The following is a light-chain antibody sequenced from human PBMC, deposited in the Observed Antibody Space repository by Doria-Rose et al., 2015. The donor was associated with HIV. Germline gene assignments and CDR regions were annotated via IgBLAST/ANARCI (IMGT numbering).Light chain of an antibody. J-gene: IGKJ1*01. CDR2: DGS. Sequence: EIVMTQSPGTLSLSPGEGATLSCRASQRFSSTYLAWYQQKPGQAPSLLIYDGSTRATGIPDRFSASGSGTDFTLTINRLEPEDLALYYCHQYGTSWTFGQGTKVEI. CDR1: QRFSSTY. V-gene: IGKV3-20*01. CDR3: HQYGTSWT.